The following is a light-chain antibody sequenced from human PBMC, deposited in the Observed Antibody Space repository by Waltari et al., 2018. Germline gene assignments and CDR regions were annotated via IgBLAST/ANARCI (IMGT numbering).Light chain of an antibody. CDR1: QGIRNH. CDR2: AAS. V-gene: IGKV1-6*01. J-gene: IGKJ1*01. CDR3: LQDYNYPWT. Sequence: AIQMTQSPSSLSASVGDRVTITCPASQGIRNHLVWYQQKPGKAPKLLIYAASSLQSGVPSRFSGSGSGTDFTLTISSLQPEDFATYYCLQDYNYPWTFGQGTKVEIK.